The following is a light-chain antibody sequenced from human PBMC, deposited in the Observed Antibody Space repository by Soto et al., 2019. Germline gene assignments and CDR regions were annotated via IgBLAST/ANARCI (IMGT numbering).Light chain of an antibody. CDR2: AAS. Sequence: DSQMTQSPSSVSASVGDRVTITCRASQDISSWLAWYQQKPGKAPNLLIYAASSLQSGVPSRFSGGGSGTDFTLTINSLQPEDIATYYCQQTNSFPRTFGHGTKVEVK. CDR1: QDISSW. J-gene: IGKJ1*01. CDR3: QQTNSFPRT. V-gene: IGKV1-12*01.